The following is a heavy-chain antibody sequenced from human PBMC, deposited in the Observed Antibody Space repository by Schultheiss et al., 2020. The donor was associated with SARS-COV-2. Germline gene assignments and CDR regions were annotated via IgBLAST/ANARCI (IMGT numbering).Heavy chain of an antibody. Sequence: GGSLRLSCAASGFTFSSYGMHWVRQAPGKGLEWVSGISWNSGSIGYADSVKGRFTISRDNAKNSLYLQMNSLRAEDTAVYYCAKVSYDSSGYYPIDYWGQGTLVTVSS. CDR3: AKVSYDSSGYYPIDY. V-gene: IGHV3-9*01. CDR2: ISWNSGSI. CDR1: GFTFSSYG. D-gene: IGHD3-22*01. J-gene: IGHJ4*02.